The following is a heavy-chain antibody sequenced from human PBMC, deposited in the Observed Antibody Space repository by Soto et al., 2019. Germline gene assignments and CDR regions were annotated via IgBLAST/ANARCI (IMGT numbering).Heavy chain of an antibody. CDR2: INQAGSAK. D-gene: IGHD3-16*01. CDR1: GFIFSDYW. J-gene: IGHJ3*02. Sequence: EVQLVESGGGLVQPGGSLRLSCAASGFIFSDYWMNWVRQAPGKGLEWVAIINQAGSAKYYVDSVKGRFTISRVNAKNSLSLQMDSLRLEDTSVYYCARDNLDTWGGSDALDIWGQGTMVIVSS. CDR3: ARDNLDTWGGSDALDI. V-gene: IGHV3-7*01.